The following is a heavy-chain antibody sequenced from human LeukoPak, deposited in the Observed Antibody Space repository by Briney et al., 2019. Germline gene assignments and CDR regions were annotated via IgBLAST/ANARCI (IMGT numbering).Heavy chain of an antibody. CDR2: FDPKDGET. CDR1: GYTLTELS. J-gene: IGHJ4*02. V-gene: IGHV1-24*01. D-gene: IGHD3-10*01. CDR3: ATKGTYYGSGSYYVY. Sequence: GASVKVSCKVSGYTLTELSMHWVRQAPGKGLEWMGGFDPKDGETIYAQKFQGRVTMTEDTSTDTAYMELSSLRSEDTAVYFCATKGTYYGSGSYYVYWGQGTLVTVSS.